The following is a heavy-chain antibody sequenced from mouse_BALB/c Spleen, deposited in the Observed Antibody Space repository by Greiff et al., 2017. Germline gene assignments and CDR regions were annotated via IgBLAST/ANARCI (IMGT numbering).Heavy chain of an antibody. CDR3: ARFTTATYYFDV. CDR1: GFNIKDYY. Sequence: EVQLQQSGAELVRPGALVKLSCKASGFNIKDYYMHWVKQRPEQGLEWIGWIDPENGNTIYDPKFQGKASITADTSSNTAYLQLSSLTSEDTAVYYCARFTTATYYFDVWGAGTTVTVSS. V-gene: IGHV14-1*02. J-gene: IGHJ1*01. CDR2: IDPENGNT. D-gene: IGHD1-2*01.